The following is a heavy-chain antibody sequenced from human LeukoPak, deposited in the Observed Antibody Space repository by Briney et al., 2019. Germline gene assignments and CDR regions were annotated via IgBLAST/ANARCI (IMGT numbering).Heavy chain of an antibody. Sequence: GGSLRLSCAASGFTFSSYGMHWVRQAPGKGLEGVAFIRYDGSNKYYADSVKRRFTISRDNSKNTLYLQMNSLRAEDTAVYYCAKGRSGSYRYYYYYMDVWGKGTTVTVSS. CDR1: GFTFSSYG. CDR3: AKGRSGSYRYYYYYMDV. J-gene: IGHJ6*03. D-gene: IGHD1-26*01. CDR2: IRYDGSNK. V-gene: IGHV3-30*02.